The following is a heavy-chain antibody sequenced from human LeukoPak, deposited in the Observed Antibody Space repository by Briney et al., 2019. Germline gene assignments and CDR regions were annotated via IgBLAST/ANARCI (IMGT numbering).Heavy chain of an antibody. D-gene: IGHD3-16*01. J-gene: IGHJ6*03. CDR1: GFTLSSYE. V-gene: IGHV3-43*01. Sequence: GGSLRLSCTASGFTLSSYEMSWVRQAPGKGLEWVSLISWDGGSTYYADSVKGRFTISRDNSKNSLYLQMNSLRTEDTALYYCARSAFPGGWAYYYYYMDVWGKGTTVTISS. CDR2: ISWDGGST. CDR3: ARSAFPGGWAYYYYYMDV.